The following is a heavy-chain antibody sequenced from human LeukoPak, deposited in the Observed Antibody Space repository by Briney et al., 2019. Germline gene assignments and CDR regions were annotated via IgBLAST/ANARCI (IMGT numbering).Heavy chain of an antibody. CDR1: GFTFSSYA. CDR3: AKYGDSSNTFDY. CDR2: ISGSGGST. V-gene: IGHV3-23*01. Sequence: PGGSLRLSCAASGFTFSSYAMSWVRQAPGKGLEWVSAISGSGGSTYYADSVKGRFTISRDNSKNALYLQMNSLRAEDTAVYYCAKYGDSSNTFDYWGQGTLVTVSS. J-gene: IGHJ4*02. D-gene: IGHD6-13*01.